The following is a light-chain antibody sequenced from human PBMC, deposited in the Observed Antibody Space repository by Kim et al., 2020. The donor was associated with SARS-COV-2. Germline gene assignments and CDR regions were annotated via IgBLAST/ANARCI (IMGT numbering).Light chain of an antibody. CDR1: QSVSSNS. Sequence: LSPGERANLSCRASQSVSSNSLSWYQQKPGQAPRLVIFDASTRASGIPDRFSGSKSGTDFTLTISRLEPEDFAVYYCQQYDSSPCTFGQGTKLEI. J-gene: IGKJ2*02. CDR2: DAS. CDR3: QQYDSSPCT. V-gene: IGKV3-20*01.